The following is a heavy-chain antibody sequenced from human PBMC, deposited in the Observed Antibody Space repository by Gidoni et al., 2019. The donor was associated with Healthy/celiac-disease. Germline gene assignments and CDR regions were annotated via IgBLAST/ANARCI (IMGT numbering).Heavy chain of an antibody. Sequence: EVQLLESGGGLVQPGGSLRRSCAASGVTFSSYAMSWVRQAPGKGLEGVSAISGSGGSTYYADSVKGRFTISRDNSKNTLYLQMNSLRAEDTAVYYCAKDARNAGLYWGLDAFDIWGQGTMVTVSS. CDR2: ISGSGGST. V-gene: IGHV3-23*01. CDR3: AKDARNAGLYWGLDAFDI. CDR1: GVTFSSYA. J-gene: IGHJ3*02. D-gene: IGHD7-27*01.